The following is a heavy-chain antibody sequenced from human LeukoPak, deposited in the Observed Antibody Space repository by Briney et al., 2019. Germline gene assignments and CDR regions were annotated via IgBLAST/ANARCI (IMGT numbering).Heavy chain of an antibody. V-gene: IGHV3-9*01. J-gene: IGHJ4*02. Sequence: GRSLRLSCAASGFTFDDYAMHWVRQAPGKGLEWVSGISWNSGSIGYADSVKGRFTISRDNAKNSLYLQMNSLRTEDTALYYCASLYSGSYSSDHWGRGTLVTVSS. CDR3: ASLYSGSYSSDH. D-gene: IGHD1-26*01. CDR2: ISWNSGSI. CDR1: GFTFDDYA.